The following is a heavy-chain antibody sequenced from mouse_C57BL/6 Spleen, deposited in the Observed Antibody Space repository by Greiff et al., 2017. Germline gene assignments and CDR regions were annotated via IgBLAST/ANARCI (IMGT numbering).Heavy chain of an antibody. J-gene: IGHJ1*03. CDR1: GYTFTDYN. D-gene: IGHD5-1*01. CDR3: ARFKYKDLWYFEG. Sequence: EVQLQQSGPELVKPGASVKIPCKASGYTFTDYNMDWVKQSHGKSLEWIGDINPNNGGTIYNQKFKGKATLTVDKSSSTAYMELLSLTSEDTAVYYCARFKYKDLWYFEGWGTGTTVTVAS. V-gene: IGHV1-18*01. CDR2: INPNNGGT.